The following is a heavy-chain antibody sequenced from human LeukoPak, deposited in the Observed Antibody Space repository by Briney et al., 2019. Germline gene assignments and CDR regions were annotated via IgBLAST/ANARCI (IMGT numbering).Heavy chain of an antibody. CDR2: ITPIFGAA. Sequence: SLKLSCTASGGTFSSYTISWVRQGPGQGLEWMGGITPIFGAANYAQKSQGRVTITTDESTSTVYIRRSSLRSEDTAVYYCARTGVPAATYDYYYMDVWGKGTTVTVSS. D-gene: IGHD2-2*01. CDR3: ARTGVPAATYDYYYMDV. V-gene: IGHV1-69*05. J-gene: IGHJ6*03. CDR1: GGTFSSYT.